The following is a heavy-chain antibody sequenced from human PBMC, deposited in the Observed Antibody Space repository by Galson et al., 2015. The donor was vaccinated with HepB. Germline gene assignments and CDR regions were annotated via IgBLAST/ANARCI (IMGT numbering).Heavy chain of an antibody. CDR3: VKDSWAYFVPGDY. J-gene: IGHJ4*02. CDR2: ISSDGGST. D-gene: IGHD2/OR15-2a*01. CDR1: GFTFSNHA. V-gene: IGHV3-64D*06. Sequence: SLRLSCAASGFTFSNHAMHWVRQAPGKGLEFVSVISSDGGSTYYADSVKGRFTISRDNSKNTLYLQMSNMRVEGTAVYYCVKDSWAYFVPGDYWGQGTLVTVSS.